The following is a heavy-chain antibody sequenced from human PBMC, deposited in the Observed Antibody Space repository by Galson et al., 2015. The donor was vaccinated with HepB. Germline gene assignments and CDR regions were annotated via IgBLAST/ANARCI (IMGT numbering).Heavy chain of an antibody. J-gene: IGHJ4*02. CDR3: ARDRRYYDSHHTVTILDY. CDR1: GFTFSSYE. Sequence: SLRLSCAASGFTFSSYEMNWVRQAPGKGLEWVSYISSSGSTIYYADSVKGRFTISRDNAKNSLYLQMNSLRAEDTAVYYCARDRRYYDSHHTVTILDYWGQGTLVTVSS. D-gene: IGHD3-22*01. CDR2: ISSSGSTI. V-gene: IGHV3-48*03.